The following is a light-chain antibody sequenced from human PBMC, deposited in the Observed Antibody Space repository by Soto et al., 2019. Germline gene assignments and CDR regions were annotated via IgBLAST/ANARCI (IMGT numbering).Light chain of an antibody. CDR3: QQYSSYSRT. V-gene: IGKV1-5*01. Sequence: DIQMTQSPSTLPPSRGNRVAINCRASQSISPWLAWYQQKPGKAPKILIFDASNLESGVPSRFRGSGSGTECTLTISSLQPDDFETYYCQQYSSYSRTFGQGTKVDI. J-gene: IGKJ1*01. CDR2: DAS. CDR1: QSISPW.